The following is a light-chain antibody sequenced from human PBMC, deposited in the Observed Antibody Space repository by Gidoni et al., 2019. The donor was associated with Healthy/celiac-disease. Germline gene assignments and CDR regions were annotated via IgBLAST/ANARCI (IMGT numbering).Light chain of an antibody. CDR3: AAWDDSLNARV. Sequence: QSVLTQTPCASGTPRQRVTISCSGSSSNIRSKTVNWYQQLPGTAPKLLIYSNYQRPSGVPDRLSGSKSGPSSSLAISGLQSEDEADYYCAAWDDSLNARVFGGATKLTVL. CDR2: SNY. V-gene: IGLV1-44*01. CDR1: SSNIRSKT. J-gene: IGLJ3*02.